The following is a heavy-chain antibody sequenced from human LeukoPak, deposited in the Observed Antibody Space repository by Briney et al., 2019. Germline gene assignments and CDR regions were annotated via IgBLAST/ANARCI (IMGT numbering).Heavy chain of an antibody. CDR1: GGSITSNYW. CDR3: ARSFYPPDFVGRAPYYFDY. D-gene: IGHD4-23*01. CDR2: IFHRGNL. Sequence: PSETLSLTCAVSGGSITSNYWWNWVRQPPGKGLEWIGEIFHRGNLHYNPSLQSRVTIAVDTSKNLFSLTLHSVTAADTAMYYCARSFYPPDFVGRAPYYFDYWGRGSLVIVSS. J-gene: IGHJ4*02. V-gene: IGHV4-4*02.